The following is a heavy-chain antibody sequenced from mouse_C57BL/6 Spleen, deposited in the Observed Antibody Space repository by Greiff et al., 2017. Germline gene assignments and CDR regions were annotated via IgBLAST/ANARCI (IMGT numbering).Heavy chain of an antibody. CDR2: INPSNGGT. V-gene: IGHV1-53*01. Sequence: QVQLQQPGTELVEPGASVKLSCKASGYTFTSYWMHWVKQRPGQGLEWIGNINPSNGGTNYNEKFKSKATLTVDKSSSTAYMQLSSLTSEDAAVXYCARAGASPYAMDYWGQGTSVTVSS. CDR3: ARAGASPYAMDY. J-gene: IGHJ4*01. CDR1: GYTFTSYW.